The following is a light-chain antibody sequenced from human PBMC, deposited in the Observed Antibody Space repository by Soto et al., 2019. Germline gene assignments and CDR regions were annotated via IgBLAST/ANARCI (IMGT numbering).Light chain of an antibody. J-gene: IGKJ1*01. V-gene: IGKV1-39*01. CDR3: QQSYSTPRT. CDR2: TAS. Sequence: DIQMTQSPSSLSASVGDRVTITCRASQSISSYLNWYQQKPGKAPNLLIYTASSLQSGVPSRFSGSGSGTYFTLSISSLQPEDFATYYCQQSYSTPRTFGQGTKVEIK. CDR1: QSISSY.